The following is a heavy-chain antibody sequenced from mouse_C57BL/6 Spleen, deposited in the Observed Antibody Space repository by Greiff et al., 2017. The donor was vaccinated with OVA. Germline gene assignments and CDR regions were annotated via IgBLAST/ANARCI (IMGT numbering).Heavy chain of an antibody. D-gene: IGHD2-1*01. J-gene: IGHJ4*01. CDR1: GYTFTSYG. CDR3: ASYGNLSMDY. Sequence: VQLQQSGAELARPGASVKLSCKASGYTFTSYGISWVKQRTGQGLEWIGEIYPRSGNTYYNEKFKGKATLTADKYSSTAYMELRSLTSEDSAVYFCASYGNLSMDYWGQGTSVTVSS. V-gene: IGHV1-81*01. CDR2: IYPRSGNT.